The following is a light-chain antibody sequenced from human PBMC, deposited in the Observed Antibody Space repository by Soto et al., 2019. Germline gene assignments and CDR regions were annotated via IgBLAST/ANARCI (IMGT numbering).Light chain of an antibody. CDR3: SSFTNSDTYV. CDR1: SSDIGHDNY. V-gene: IGLV2-14*03. J-gene: IGLJ1*01. Sequence: QSALTQPASVSGSPGQSIAISCTGSSSDIGHDNYVSWYQQHPGKAPKLMIYDVNDRPSGISDRFSGSKSGNTASLTISGLQAEDEADYYCSSFTNSDTYVFGTGTKVTVL. CDR2: DVN.